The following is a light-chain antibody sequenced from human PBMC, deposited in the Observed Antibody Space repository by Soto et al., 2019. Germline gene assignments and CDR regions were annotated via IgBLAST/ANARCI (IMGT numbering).Light chain of an antibody. CDR2: ASS. CDR1: QNMGNY. Sequence: IQLTQSPSSLSASVGDRVAITCGTSQNMGNYLNWYQQKPGKAPNLLIYASSTLQSGVPSRFSGSGSGTDFTLTISRLEPEDFAVYYCQQYGSSPITFGQGTRLE. J-gene: IGKJ5*01. V-gene: IGKV1-39*01. CDR3: QQYGSSPIT.